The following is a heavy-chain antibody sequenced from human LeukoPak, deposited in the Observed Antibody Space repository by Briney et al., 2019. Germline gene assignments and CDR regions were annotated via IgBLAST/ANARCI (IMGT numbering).Heavy chain of an antibody. CDR3: VRNPGQPVPDTGWKYFDN. D-gene: IGHD6-19*01. CDR2: ISGSGDLT. J-gene: IGHJ4*02. CDR1: GFTFDTYA. V-gene: IGHV3-23*01. Sequence: QSGGSLRLSCAASGFTFDTYAMSWFRQAPGKGLEWVAGISGSGDLTWRADSVKGRFTISRDNSKNTLSLQMNSLRAEDTAQYYCVRNPGQPVPDTGWKYFDNWGQGTLVTVSS.